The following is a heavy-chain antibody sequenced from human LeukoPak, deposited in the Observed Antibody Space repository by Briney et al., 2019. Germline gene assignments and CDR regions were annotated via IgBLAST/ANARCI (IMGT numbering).Heavy chain of an antibody. Sequence: SETLSLTCTVSGGSISSYYWSWIRQPPGKGLEWIGYIYYSGSTNYNPSLKSRVTISVDTSKNQFSLKLNSVTAADTAVYYCASRQDDSYDILAGYHAFDIWGQGTMVTVSS. CDR1: GGSISSYY. J-gene: IGHJ3*02. D-gene: IGHD3-9*01. CDR3: ASRQDDSYDILAGYHAFDI. V-gene: IGHV4-59*12. CDR2: IYYSGST.